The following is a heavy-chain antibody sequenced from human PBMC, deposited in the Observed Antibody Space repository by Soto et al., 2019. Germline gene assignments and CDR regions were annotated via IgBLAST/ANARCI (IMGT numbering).Heavy chain of an antibody. CDR1: GYTFTSYG. D-gene: IGHD3-22*01. Sequence: QVQLVQSGAEVKKPGASVKVSCEASGYTFTSYGISWVRQAPGQGLEWMGWISAYNGNTNYAQKLQGRVTMTTDTSTSTAYMELRSLRSDDTAVYYCASHYYDSSGYVPSKERDAFDIWGQGTMVTVSS. CDR3: ASHYYDSSGYVPSKERDAFDI. CDR2: ISAYNGNT. V-gene: IGHV1-18*01. J-gene: IGHJ3*02.